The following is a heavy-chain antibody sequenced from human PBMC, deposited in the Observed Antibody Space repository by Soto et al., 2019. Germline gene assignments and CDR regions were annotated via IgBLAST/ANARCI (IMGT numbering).Heavy chain of an antibody. Sequence: EVQLVESGGGLVKPGGSLRLSCAASGFTFTDVWMTWVRQAPGKGLEWVGRIKRKIDGETTDYAAPVKGKFTISSADLKNTLFLQMNSLKSEDTAVYYCAVDAQCSSTNCPGAFDIWGQGTMVTVSS. J-gene: IGHJ3*02. CDR2: IKRKIDGETT. D-gene: IGHD2-2*01. V-gene: IGHV3-15*01. CDR3: AVDAQCSSTNCPGAFDI. CDR1: GFTFTDVW.